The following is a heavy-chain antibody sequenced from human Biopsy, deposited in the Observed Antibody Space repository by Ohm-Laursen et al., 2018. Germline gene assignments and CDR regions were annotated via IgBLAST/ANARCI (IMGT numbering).Heavy chain of an antibody. CDR1: GGSFTAHY. J-gene: IGHJ1*01. D-gene: IGHD4-23*01. Sequence: GTLSLTCPVSGGSFTAHYWTWIRQPPGKGLEWIGHISHTGYTSYKSSLKSRVTISLDTSRKHFSLRLTSLAAADTAVYYCARGSNEYGGLYFPHWGQGTLVTVSS. CDR2: ISHTGYT. CDR3: ARGSNEYGGLYFPH. V-gene: IGHV4-59*11.